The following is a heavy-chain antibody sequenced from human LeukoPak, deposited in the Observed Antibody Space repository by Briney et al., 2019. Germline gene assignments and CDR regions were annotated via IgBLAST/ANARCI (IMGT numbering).Heavy chain of an antibody. V-gene: IGHV1-24*01. D-gene: IGHD6-13*01. Sequence: ASVKVSCKVSGYTLTELSMHWVRQAPGKGLEWMGGFDPEDGETIYAQKFQGRVTMTEDTSTDTAYMELSSLRSEDTAAYYCATDPLAAAALFAFDYWGQGTLVTVSS. CDR3: ATDPLAAAALFAFDY. CDR2: FDPEDGET. J-gene: IGHJ4*02. CDR1: GYTLTELS.